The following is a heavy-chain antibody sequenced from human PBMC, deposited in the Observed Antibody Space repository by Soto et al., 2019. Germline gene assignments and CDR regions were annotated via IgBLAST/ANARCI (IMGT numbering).Heavy chain of an antibody. CDR1: GGSITDYY. D-gene: IGHD6-19*01. V-gene: IGHV4-59*08. CDR2: IYYTGST. CDR3: ARGFAIGWYTYFFDL. J-gene: IGHJ4*02. Sequence: ASETLSLTCTVSGGSITDYYWSWVRQPPGKGLEWIGYIYYTGSTHYNPSLKSRVTMSVDTSKNQFSLKLNSVTAADTAVYYCARGFAIGWYTYFFDLWGQGPLVTVSS.